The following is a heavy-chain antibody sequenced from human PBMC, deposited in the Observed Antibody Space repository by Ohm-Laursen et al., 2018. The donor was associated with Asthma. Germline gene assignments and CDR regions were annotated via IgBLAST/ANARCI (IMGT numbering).Heavy chain of an antibody. D-gene: IGHD5-12*01. Sequence: PSETLSLTCTVSGGSISSGDYYWSWIRQPPGKGLEWIGYIYYSGSTYYNPSLKSRVTISIDTSKNQFSLKVTSVIAADTAVYFCARDGGGYGVNYYYYGMDVWGQGTTVSVSS. V-gene: IGHV4-30-4*01. J-gene: IGHJ6*02. CDR3: ARDGGGYGVNYYYYGMDV. CDR1: GGSISSGDYY. CDR2: IYYSGST.